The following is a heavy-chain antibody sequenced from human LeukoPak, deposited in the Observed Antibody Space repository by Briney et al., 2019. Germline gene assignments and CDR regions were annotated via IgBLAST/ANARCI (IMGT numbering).Heavy chain of an antibody. Sequence: GGSLRLSCAASGFTFSSYAMSWVRQAPGKGLEWVSAISGSGGSTYYADSVKGRFTISRDNSKNTLYLQMNSLRAEDTAVYYCAKTAADDYYYYGMDVWGQGTTVTVPS. J-gene: IGHJ6*02. D-gene: IGHD6-13*01. CDR3: AKTAADDYYYYGMDV. CDR1: GFTFSSYA. V-gene: IGHV3-23*01. CDR2: ISGSGGST.